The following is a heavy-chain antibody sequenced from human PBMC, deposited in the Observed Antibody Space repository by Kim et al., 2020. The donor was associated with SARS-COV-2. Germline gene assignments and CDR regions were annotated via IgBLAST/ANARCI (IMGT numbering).Heavy chain of an antibody. D-gene: IGHD2-15*01. CDR1: GFTFNTYS. Sequence: GGSLRLSCTASGFTFNTYSMTWVRQAPGKGLEWVSTIAASGDSTYFADSVMGRFTISRDNSMNTPYLQMNSLRAEDTAVYYCAKERVVPAIGDAFDIWGPGTMVTVSS. V-gene: IGHV3-23*01. CDR3: AKERVVPAIGDAFDI. J-gene: IGHJ3*02. CDR2: IAASGDST.